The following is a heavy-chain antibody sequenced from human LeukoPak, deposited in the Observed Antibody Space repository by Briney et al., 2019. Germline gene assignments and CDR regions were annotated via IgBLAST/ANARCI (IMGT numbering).Heavy chain of an antibody. V-gene: IGHV3-30*03. Sequence: GRSLRLSCAASGFTFSNYGMHWVRQAPGKGLEWVAVISYDESDKYYADSVKGRFTISRDNSKNTLYLQMNSLRPEDTAVYYCARDDALGDNALDIWGQGTMVTVSS. CDR3: ARDDALGDNALDI. D-gene: IGHD3-16*01. J-gene: IGHJ3*02. CDR1: GFTFSNYG. CDR2: ISYDESDK.